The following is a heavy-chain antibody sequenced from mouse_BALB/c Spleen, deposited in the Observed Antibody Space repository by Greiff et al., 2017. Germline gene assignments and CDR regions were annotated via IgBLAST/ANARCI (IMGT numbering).Heavy chain of an antibody. CDR1: GYTFTSYV. V-gene: IGHV1-14*01. D-gene: IGHD2-2*01. CDR3: ARSSYGNDVGYYFDY. CDR2: INPYNDGT. Sequence: VQLQQPGAELVKPGASVKLSCKASGYTFTSYVMHWVKQKPGQGLEWIGYINPYNDGTKYNEKFKGKATLTSDKSSSTAYMELSSLTSEDSAVYYCARSSYGNDVGYYFDYWGQGTTLTVSS. J-gene: IGHJ2*01.